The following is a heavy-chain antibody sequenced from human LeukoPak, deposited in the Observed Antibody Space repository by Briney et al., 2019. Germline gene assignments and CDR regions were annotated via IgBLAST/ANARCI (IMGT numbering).Heavy chain of an antibody. V-gene: IGHV1-2*02. CDR3: ARDGDDILTEKTNFDY. D-gene: IGHD3-9*01. J-gene: IGHJ4*02. Sequence: ASVKVSCKASGYTFTGYFLHWVGQARGQGLEWMGGIHPNSGGRSYAQKFQGSVTMTRNTSISTAYKELSRLRSDDTAVYYCARDGDDILTEKTNFDYWGQGTLVTVSS. CDR1: GYTFTGYF. CDR2: IHPNSGGR.